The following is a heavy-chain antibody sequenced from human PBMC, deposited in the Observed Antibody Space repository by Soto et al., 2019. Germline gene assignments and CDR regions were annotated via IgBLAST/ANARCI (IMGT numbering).Heavy chain of an antibody. CDR2: ISGGDTT. V-gene: IGHV3-23*01. J-gene: IGHJ4*02. D-gene: IGHD5-12*01. Sequence: EVQLLESGGGLVKPGGSLRLSCVASGFTFGSYAMSWVRQAPGQGLDWVSTISGGDTTQYAESVKGRFHISRDKAKNTLLFAIETLRVEDPAVKYCAPGWDQATIWTGWGQGTLVTVSS. CDR3: APGWDQATIWTG. CDR1: GFTFGSYA.